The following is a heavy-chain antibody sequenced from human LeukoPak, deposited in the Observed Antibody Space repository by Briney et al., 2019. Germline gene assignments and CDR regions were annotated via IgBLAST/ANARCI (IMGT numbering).Heavy chain of an antibody. V-gene: IGHV4-31*03. J-gene: IGHJ4*02. CDR2: IYYSGST. D-gene: IGHD6-19*01. CDR1: GGSISSSSYY. CDR3: ARVVPVAGPYYFDY. Sequence: SETLSLTCTVSGGSISSSSYYWGWIRQHPGKGLEWIGYIYYSGSTYYNPSLKSRVTISVDTSKNQFSLKLSSVTAADTAVYYCARVVPVAGPYYFDYWGQGTLVTVSS.